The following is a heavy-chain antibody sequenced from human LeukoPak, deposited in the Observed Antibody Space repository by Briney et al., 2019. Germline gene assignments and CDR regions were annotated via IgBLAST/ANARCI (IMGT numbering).Heavy chain of an antibody. CDR1: GFTFSSYA. CDR3: AKELVSRSSLTFDS. D-gene: IGHD6-13*01. CDR2: IGGSVDYT. V-gene: IGHV3-23*01. Sequence: PGGSLRLSCAASGFTFSSYAMSWVRQAPGKGLEWVSAIGGSVDYTFYAESVKGRFTTSRDNSKNTLYLQMSGLRVEDTAVYYCAKELVSRSSLTFDSWGQGALVTVSS. J-gene: IGHJ4*02.